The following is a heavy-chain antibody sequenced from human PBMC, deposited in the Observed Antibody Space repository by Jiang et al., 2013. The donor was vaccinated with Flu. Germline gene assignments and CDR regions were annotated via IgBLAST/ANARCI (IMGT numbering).Heavy chain of an antibody. CDR2: IYPGDSDI. Sequence: GWVRHMPGKGLEWMGIIYPGDSDIRYSPSFQGHVTISADKSISTAYLQWSSLKASDTAMYYCARRVRQGGLFDYWGQGTLVTVSS. CDR3: ARRVRQGGLFDY. J-gene: IGHJ4*02. V-gene: IGHV5-51*01. D-gene: IGHD3-16*01.